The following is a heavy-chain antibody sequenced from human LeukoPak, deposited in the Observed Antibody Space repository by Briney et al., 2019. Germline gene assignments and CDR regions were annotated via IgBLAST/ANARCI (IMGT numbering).Heavy chain of an antibody. CDR2: IWYDGSIK. CDR3: ARAVGPFDF. Sequence: GGSLRLSCAASGFTFSTYGMHWVRQAPGKGLEWVAVIWYDGSIKYYADSVKGRFTISRDNSKNTLNLQMNSLRVEDTAVYYCARAVGPFDFWGQRTIVIVSS. J-gene: IGHJ3*01. V-gene: IGHV3-33*01. CDR1: GFTFSTYG.